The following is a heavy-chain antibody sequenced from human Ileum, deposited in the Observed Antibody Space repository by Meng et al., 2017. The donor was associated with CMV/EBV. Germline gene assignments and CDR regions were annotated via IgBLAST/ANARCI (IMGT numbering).Heavy chain of an antibody. D-gene: IGHD5-24*01. CDR3: ARPSDGYNYPY. V-gene: IGHV4-59*01. Sequence: SETLSLTCTVSGASFSTYYWSWIRQPPGKGLEWTGDIHYSGRTNYNPSLNSRVTISLDTSKNQFSLKLSSVTAADTAVYYCARPSDGYNYPYWGQGTLVTVSS. J-gene: IGHJ4*02. CDR2: IHYSGRT. CDR1: GASFSTYY.